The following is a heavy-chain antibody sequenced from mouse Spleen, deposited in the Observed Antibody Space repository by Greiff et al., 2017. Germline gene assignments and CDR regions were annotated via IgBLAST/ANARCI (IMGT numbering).Heavy chain of an antibody. J-gene: IGHJ1*01. CDR1: GFTFTDYY. Sequence: DVMLVESGGGLVQPGGSLRLSCATSGFTFTDYYMSWVRQPPGKALEWLGFIRNKANGYTTEYSASVKGRFTISRDNSQSILYLQMNTLRAEDSATYYCARAHYYGSSWYFDVWGAGTTVTVSS. CDR3: ARAHYYGSSWYFDV. CDR2: IRNKANGYTT. D-gene: IGHD1-1*01. V-gene: IGHV7-3*02.